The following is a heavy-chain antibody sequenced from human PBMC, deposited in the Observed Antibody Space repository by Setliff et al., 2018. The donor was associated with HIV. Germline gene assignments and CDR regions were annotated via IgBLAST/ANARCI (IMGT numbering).Heavy chain of an antibody. CDR2: IKSKPDGGAI. D-gene: IGHD1-1*01. J-gene: IGHJ3*02. Sequence: PGGSLRLSCAASGFTFSHAWMSWARQAPGKGLEWVGRIKSKPDGGAIDYAAPVQGRFTISRDDSKNTLYLQMNSLKTEDTALYYCTTYNWEDGLGFDIWGQGTMVTVSS. CDR3: TTYNWEDGLGFDI. CDR1: GFTFSHAW. V-gene: IGHV3-15*01.